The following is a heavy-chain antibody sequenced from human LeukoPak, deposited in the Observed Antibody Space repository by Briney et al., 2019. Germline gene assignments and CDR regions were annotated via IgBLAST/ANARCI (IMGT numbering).Heavy chain of an antibody. CDR2: IVVGSGNT. CDR1: GFTFTSSA. J-gene: IGHJ6*03. D-gene: IGHD3-3*01. CDR3: AATIRFLEWFDYYMDV. V-gene: IGHV1-58*01. Sequence: SVKVSCKASGFTFTSSAVQWVRQARGQRLEWIGWIVVGSGNTNYAQKFQERVTITRDMSTSTAYMELSSLRSEDTAVYYCAATIRFLEWFDYYMDVWGKGTTVTVSS.